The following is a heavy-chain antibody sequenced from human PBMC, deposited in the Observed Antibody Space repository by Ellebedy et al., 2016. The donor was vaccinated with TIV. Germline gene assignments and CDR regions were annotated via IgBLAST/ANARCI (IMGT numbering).Heavy chain of an antibody. J-gene: IGHJ4*02. V-gene: IGHV3-23*01. Sequence: GESLKISCAASGFTFSSYAMSWVRQAPGKGLEWVSAISGSGGSTYYADSVKGRFTSRDNSKNTLYLQMNSLRAEDTAVYYCARGELNFDYWGQGTLVTVSS. D-gene: IGHD3-10*01. CDR3: ARGELNFDY. CDR1: GFTFSSYA. CDR2: ISGSGGST.